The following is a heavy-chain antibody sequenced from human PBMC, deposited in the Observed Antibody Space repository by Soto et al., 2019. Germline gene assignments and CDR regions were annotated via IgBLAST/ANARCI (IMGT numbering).Heavy chain of an antibody. CDR2: IYYSGST. CDR1: GDSIRRGGYY. J-gene: IGHJ4*02. D-gene: IGHD2-15*01. Sequence: SETLSLTCTVSGDSIRRGGYYWSWIRQHPGKGLEWIGYIYYSGSTYYNPSLKSRVTISVDTSKNQFSLKLSSVTAADTAVYYCARESYCSGGSCYPHWGQGTLVTVSS. CDR3: ARESYCSGGSCYPH. V-gene: IGHV4-31*03.